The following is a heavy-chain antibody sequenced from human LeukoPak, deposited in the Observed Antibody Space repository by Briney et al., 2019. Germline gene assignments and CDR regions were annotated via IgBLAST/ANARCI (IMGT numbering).Heavy chain of an antibody. J-gene: IGHJ6*02. Sequence: SETLSLTCAVYGGSFSGYYWSWIRQPPGNRLEWIGEINHSGSTNYNPSLMSRVTISVDTSKNQFSLKLSSVTAADTAVYYCARCLVVISYHYYGMDVWGQGTTVTVSS. CDR3: ARCLVVISYHYYGMDV. CDR2: INHSGST. CDR1: GGSFSGYY. D-gene: IGHD2-8*02. V-gene: IGHV4-34*01.